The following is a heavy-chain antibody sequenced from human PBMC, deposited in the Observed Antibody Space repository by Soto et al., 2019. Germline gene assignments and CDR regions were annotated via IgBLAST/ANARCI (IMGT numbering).Heavy chain of an antibody. D-gene: IGHD3-10*01. J-gene: IGHJ6*03. CDR3: ARVGRGDLLLVGYYYYYYMDV. Sequence: ASVKVSCKASGYTFTSYDINWVRQATGQGLEWMGWMNPNSGNTGYAQKFQGRVTMTRNTSTSTAYMELSSLRSEDTAVYYCARVGRGDLLLVGYYYYYYMDVWGKGTTVTVSS. CDR1: GYTFTSYD. V-gene: IGHV1-8*01. CDR2: MNPNSGNT.